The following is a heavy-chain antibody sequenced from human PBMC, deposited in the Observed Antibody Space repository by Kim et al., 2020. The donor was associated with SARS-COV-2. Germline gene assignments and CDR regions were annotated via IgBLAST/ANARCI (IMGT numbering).Heavy chain of an antibody. D-gene: IGHD3-10*01. CDR3: GRHLGNGSGHFDY. Sequence: YTPSLKSRVTISADTTTNQFSLQLGSLTAADTAVYYGGRHLGNGSGHFDYWGQGTLVTVSS. J-gene: IGHJ4*02. V-gene: IGHV4-39*01.